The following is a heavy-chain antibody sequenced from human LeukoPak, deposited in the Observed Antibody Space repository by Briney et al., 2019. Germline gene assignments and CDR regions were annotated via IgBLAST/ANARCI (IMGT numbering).Heavy chain of an antibody. D-gene: IGHD2-21*02. CDR3: AIAYCGGDCYTDYYYGMDV. V-gene: IGHV1-69*13. CDR2: IIPIFGTA. J-gene: IGHJ6*02. CDR1: GGTFSSYA. Sequence: SVKVSCKASGGTFSSYAISWVRQAPGQGLEWMGGIIPIFGTANYAQKFQGRVTITAEESTSTAYMELSSLRSEDTAVYYCAIAYCGGDCYTDYYYGMDVWGQGTTVTVSS.